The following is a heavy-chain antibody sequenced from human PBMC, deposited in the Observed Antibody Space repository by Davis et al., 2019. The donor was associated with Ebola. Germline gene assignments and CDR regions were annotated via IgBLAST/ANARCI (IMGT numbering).Heavy chain of an antibody. D-gene: IGHD6-13*01. CDR2: ISSSSTI. CDR3: ALAAAGTR. CDR1: GFTFSSYS. V-gene: IGHV3-48*02. Sequence: GESLKISCAASGFTFSSYSMNWVRQAPGKGLEWVSYISSSSTIYYADSVKGRFTISRDNAKNSLYLQMNSLRDEDTAVYYCALAAAGTRWGQGTLVTVSS. J-gene: IGHJ4*02.